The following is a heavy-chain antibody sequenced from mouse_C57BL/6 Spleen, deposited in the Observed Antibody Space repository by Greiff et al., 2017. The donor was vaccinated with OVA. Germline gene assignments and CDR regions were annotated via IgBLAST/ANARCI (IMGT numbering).Heavy chain of an antibody. J-gene: IGHJ2*01. CDR3: ARAPYYYGSTYYFDY. CDR2: IYPGDGDT. V-gene: IGHV1-80*01. D-gene: IGHD1-1*01. Sequence: VQLVESGAELVKPGASVKISCKASGYAFSSYWMNWVKQRPGKGLEWIGQIYPGDGDTNYNGKFKGKATLTADKSSSTAYMQLSSLTSEDSAVYFCARAPYYYGSTYYFDYWGQGTTLTVSS. CDR1: GYAFSSYW.